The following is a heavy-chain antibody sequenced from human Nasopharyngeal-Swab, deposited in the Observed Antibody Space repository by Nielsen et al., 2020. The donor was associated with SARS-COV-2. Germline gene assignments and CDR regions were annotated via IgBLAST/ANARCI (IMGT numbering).Heavy chain of an antibody. CDR3: ARSYDYYDSSGYDY. Sequence: ASVKVSCKASGYTFTSYAMHWVRQAPGQRLEWMGWINAGNGNTKNSQKFQGRVTITRDTSASTAYMELSSLRSEDTAVYYCARSYDYYDSSGYDYWGQGTLVTVSS. CDR1: GYTFTSYA. V-gene: IGHV1-3*01. D-gene: IGHD3-22*01. J-gene: IGHJ4*02. CDR2: INAGNGNT.